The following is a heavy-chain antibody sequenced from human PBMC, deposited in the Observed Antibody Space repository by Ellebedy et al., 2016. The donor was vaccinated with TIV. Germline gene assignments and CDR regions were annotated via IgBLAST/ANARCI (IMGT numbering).Heavy chain of an antibody. CDR2: IKRDGSEK. J-gene: IGHJ4*02. CDR1: GFMFSSFW. V-gene: IGHV3-7*03. CDR3: ASGIGQWLVRLDY. D-gene: IGHD6-19*01. Sequence: GESLKISCAASGFMFSSFWMSWVRQAPGKGLEWVANIKRDGSEKYYVDSLKGRFTISRDNAKNSLYLQMHSLRADDTDVYYCASGIGQWLVRLDYWGQGTLVTVSS.